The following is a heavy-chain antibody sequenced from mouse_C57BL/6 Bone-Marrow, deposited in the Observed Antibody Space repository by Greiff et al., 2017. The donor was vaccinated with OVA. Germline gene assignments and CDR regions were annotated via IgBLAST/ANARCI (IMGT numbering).Heavy chain of an antibody. V-gene: IGHV1-64*01. J-gene: IGHJ4*01. CDR3: APGGYSNYGLYAMDY. CDR1: GYTFTSYW. D-gene: IGHD2-5*01. Sequence: QVQLKQSGAELVKPGASVKLSCKASGYTFTSYWMHWVKQRPGQGLEWIGMIHPNSGSTNYNEKFKSKATLTVDKSSSTAYMQLSSLTSEDSAVYYCAPGGYSNYGLYAMDYWGQGTSVTVSS. CDR2: IHPNSGST.